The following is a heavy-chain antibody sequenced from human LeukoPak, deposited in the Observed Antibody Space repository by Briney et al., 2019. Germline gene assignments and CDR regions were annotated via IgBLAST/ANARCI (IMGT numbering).Heavy chain of an antibody. CDR1: GFTFSSYA. V-gene: IGHV3-23*01. Sequence: KSGGSLRLSCAVSGFTFSSYAMSWVRQAPGKGLEWVSSISGSGVSTFYTDSVKGRFTISRDNSENTLYLQMNSLRAEDTAVYYCRRGSDSGNPPLDYWGQGTLVTVSS. CDR2: ISGSGVST. D-gene: IGHD1-26*01. CDR3: RRGSDSGNPPLDY. J-gene: IGHJ4*02.